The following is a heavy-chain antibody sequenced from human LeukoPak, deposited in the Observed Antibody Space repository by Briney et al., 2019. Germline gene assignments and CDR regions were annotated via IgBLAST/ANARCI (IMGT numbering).Heavy chain of an antibody. J-gene: IGHJ6*03. CDR1: GGSFSGYY. CDR3: ARGRGAARPNCYYMDV. CDR2: INHSGST. V-gene: IGHV4-34*01. D-gene: IGHD6-6*01. Sequence: PSETLSLTCAVYGGSFSGYYWSWIRQPPGKGLEWIGEINHSGSTNYNPSLKSRVTISVDTSKNQFSLKLSSVTAADTAVYYCARGRGAARPNCYYMDVWGKGTTVTVSS.